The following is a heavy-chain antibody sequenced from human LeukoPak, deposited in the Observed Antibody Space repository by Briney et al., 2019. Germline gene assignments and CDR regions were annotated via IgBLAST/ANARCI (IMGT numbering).Heavy chain of an antibody. CDR3: ATTTYFSGSGSFYSY. Sequence: GGSLRLSCAASGFSFSSNWMHWVRQVPGKGLVWVSRINSDGSVINYADSVKGRFTISRDNARNTLYLQMSGLGGEDTAVYYCATTTYFSGSGSFYSYWGQGALVTVSS. D-gene: IGHD3-10*01. CDR2: INSDGSVI. J-gene: IGHJ4*02. CDR1: GFSFSSNW. V-gene: IGHV3-74*01.